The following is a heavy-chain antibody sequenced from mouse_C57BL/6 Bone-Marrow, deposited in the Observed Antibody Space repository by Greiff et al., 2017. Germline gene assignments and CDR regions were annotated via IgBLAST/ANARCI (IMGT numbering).Heavy chain of an antibody. J-gene: IGHJ2*01. CDR2: IDPSDSYT. CDR1: GYTFTSYW. D-gene: IGHD1-1*01. V-gene: IGHV1-59*01. CDR3: CVITTVPTTYYFDY. Sequence: VQLQQPGAELVRPGTSVKLSCKASGYTFTSYWMHWVKQRPGQGLEWIGVIDPSDSYTNYNQKFKGKATLTVDTSSSTAYMQLSSLTSEDSAVYYCCVITTVPTTYYFDYWGQGTTLTVSS.